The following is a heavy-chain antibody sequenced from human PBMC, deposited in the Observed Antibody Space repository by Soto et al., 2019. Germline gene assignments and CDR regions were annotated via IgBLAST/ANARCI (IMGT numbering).Heavy chain of an antibody. CDR1: GYTFTSYY. D-gene: IGHD4-17*01. J-gene: IGHJ5*02. CDR3: AADPTVTNGKNNWFDP. CDR2: INPSGGST. Sequence: ASVKVSCKASGYTFTSYYMHWVRQAPGQGLEWMGIINPSGGSTSYAQKFQGRVTMTRDTSTSTVYMELSSLRSEDTAVYYCAADPTVTNGKNNWFDPWGQGTLVTVS. V-gene: IGHV1-46*01.